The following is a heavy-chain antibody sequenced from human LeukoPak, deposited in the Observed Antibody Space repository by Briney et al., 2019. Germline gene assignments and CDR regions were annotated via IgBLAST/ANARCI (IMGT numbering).Heavy chain of an antibody. CDR1: GGSISSGAYY. CDR2: IHSSGRT. CDR3: AARYSSSSSWFDP. V-gene: IGHV4-31*03. D-gene: IGHD6-6*01. J-gene: IGHJ5*02. Sequence: SETLCLTCTVSGGSISSGAYYWSWIRQYPGKGLEWIGYIHSSGRTYSNPSLRSRVTISIDTSKTHFSLKLHSVTAADTAVYYCAARYSSSSSWFDPWGQGTLVTVSS.